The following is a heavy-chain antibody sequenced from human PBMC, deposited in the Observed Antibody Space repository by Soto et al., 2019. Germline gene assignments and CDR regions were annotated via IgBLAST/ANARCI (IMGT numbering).Heavy chain of an antibody. CDR2: MNPNSGNT. V-gene: IGHV1-8*01. Sequence: ASVKVSCKASGYTFTSYDINWVRQATGQGLEWMGWMNPNSGNTGYSQKFQGRVTITRDTSASTAYMELSSLRSEDTAVYYCARGRRVDNWNDWTGSNYYYGMDVWGQGTTVTVSS. CDR1: GYTFTSYD. J-gene: IGHJ6*02. D-gene: IGHD1-1*01. CDR3: ARGRRVDNWNDWTGSNYYYGMDV.